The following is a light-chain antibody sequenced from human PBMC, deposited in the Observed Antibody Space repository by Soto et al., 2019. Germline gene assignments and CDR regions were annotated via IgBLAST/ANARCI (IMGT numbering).Light chain of an antibody. CDR2: GAS. Sequence: EIVMTQSPATLSVSPGERATLSCRASQRISSNLAWYQQKPGQAPSLLIYGASTMASDIPVRFSGSGSETDFTLTISSLQSEDFAVYYCLQYNSGPRTFGQGTKVEIK. V-gene: IGKV3-15*01. CDR3: LQYNSGPRT. CDR1: QRISSN. J-gene: IGKJ1*01.